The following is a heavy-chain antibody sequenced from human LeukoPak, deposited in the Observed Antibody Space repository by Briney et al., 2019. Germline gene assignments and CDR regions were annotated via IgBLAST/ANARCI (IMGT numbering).Heavy chain of an antibody. CDR1: GGTFSSYS. CDR3: AREWDYDSSGYYYNY. V-gene: IGHV1-69*13. D-gene: IGHD3-22*01. J-gene: IGHJ4*02. CDR2: IIPIFGTA. Sequence: SVKVSCKASGGTFSSYSISWVRQAPGQGLEWMGGIIPIFGTANYAQKFQGRVSITADESTSTAYMELSSLRSEDAAVYYCAREWDYDSSGYYYNYWGQGTLVTVSS.